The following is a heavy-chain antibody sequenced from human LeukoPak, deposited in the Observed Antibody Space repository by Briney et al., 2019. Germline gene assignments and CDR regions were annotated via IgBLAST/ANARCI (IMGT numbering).Heavy chain of an antibody. V-gene: IGHV1-18*01. CDR2: ISPYNGNT. Sequence: GASVKVSCKASGYAFNSHDINWVRQAPGQGLEWMGWISPYNGNTNYAQKFQGRVAMTTDTSTTTAYMELGNLRSDDTAVYFCARDPPYSGRFDYWGHGTLVTVSS. CDR3: ARDPPYSGRFDY. D-gene: IGHD1-26*01. J-gene: IGHJ4*01. CDR1: GYAFNSHD.